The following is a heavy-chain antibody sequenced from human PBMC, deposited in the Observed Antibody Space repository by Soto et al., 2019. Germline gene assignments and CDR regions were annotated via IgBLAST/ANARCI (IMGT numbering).Heavy chain of an antibody. V-gene: IGHV4-34*01. CDR3: ARVYRWYYYMDV. CDR1: GGSFSGYY. Sequence: PSETLSVTCAVYGGSFSGYYWSWSRQPPGKGLEWIGEINHSGSTNYNPSLKSRVTISVDTSKNQFSLKLSSVTAADTAVYYCARVYRWYYYMDVWGKGTTVTVSS. CDR2: INHSGST. J-gene: IGHJ6*03.